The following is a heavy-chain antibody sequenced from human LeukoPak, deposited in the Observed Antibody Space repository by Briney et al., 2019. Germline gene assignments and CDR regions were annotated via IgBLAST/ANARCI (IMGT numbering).Heavy chain of an antibody. CDR2: ISGSGGST. J-gene: IGHJ4*02. CDR3: AKDLGSGWNDY. V-gene: IGHV3-23*01. Sequence: SGGSLRLSCATSGFPFETNAMSWVRQAPGKGLEWVSAISGSGGSTYYADSVKGRFTISRDNSKNTLYLQMNSLRAEDTAVYYCAKDLGSGWNDYWGQGTLVTVSS. D-gene: IGHD6-19*01. CDR1: GFPFETNA.